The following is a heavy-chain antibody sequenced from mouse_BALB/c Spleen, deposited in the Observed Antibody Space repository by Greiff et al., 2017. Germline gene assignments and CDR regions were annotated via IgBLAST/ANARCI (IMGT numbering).Heavy chain of an antibody. CDR3: AREYDYFDY. CDR1: GYTFTDYE. D-gene: IGHD5-1*01. V-gene: IGHV1-15*01. Sequence: VKLMESGAELVRPGASVTLSCKASGYTFTDYEMHWVKQTPVHGLEWIGAIDPETGGTAYNQKFKGKATLTADKSSSTAYMELRSLTSEDSAVYYCAREYDYFDYWGQGTTLTVSS. J-gene: IGHJ2*01. CDR2: IDPETGGT.